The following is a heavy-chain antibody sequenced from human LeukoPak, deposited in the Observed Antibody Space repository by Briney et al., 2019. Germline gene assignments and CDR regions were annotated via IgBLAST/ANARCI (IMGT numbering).Heavy chain of an antibody. CDR2: INHSGST. CDR3: VRAAARAYYYYYMDV. V-gene: IGHV4-34*01. J-gene: IGHJ6*03. CDR1: GGSFSGYY. Sequence: PSETLSLTCAVYGGSFSGYYWSWIRQPPGKGLEWIGEINHSGSTNYNPSLKSRVTISVDTSKNQFSLKLSSVTAADTAVYYCVRAAARAYYYYYMDVWGKGTTVTVSS.